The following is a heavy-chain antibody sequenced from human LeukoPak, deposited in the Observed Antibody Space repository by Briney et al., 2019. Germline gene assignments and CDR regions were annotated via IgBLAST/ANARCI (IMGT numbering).Heavy chain of an antibody. CDR2: TYYRSKWYN. CDR1: GDSVSSNSAA. V-gene: IGHV6-1*01. J-gene: IGHJ6*02. CDR3: ARDGFGKGSTSTYYYYGMDV. D-gene: IGHD2-2*01. Sequence: SRTLSLTCAISGDSVSSNSAAWNWIRQSPSRGLEWLGRTYYRSKWYNDYAVSVKSRITINPDTSKNQFSLQLNSVTPEDTAVYYCARDGFGKGSTSTYYYYGMDVWGQGTTVTVSS.